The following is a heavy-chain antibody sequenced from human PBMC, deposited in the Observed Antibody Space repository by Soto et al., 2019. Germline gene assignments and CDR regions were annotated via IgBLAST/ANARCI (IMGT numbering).Heavy chain of an antibody. D-gene: IGHD6-6*01. J-gene: IGHJ6*02. CDR2: ISYDGSDK. CDR3: ARDRSDGSSSPPSIYYYYGMDV. V-gene: IGHV3-30*03. Sequence: QVQLVESGGGVVQPGRSLRLSCAGSGFVFSSFGMHWVRQAPGKGLEWVAVISYDGSDKYYADSVKGRFTISRDSSKNTLYLQINSLRAEDTAVYYCARDRSDGSSSPPSIYYYYGMDVWGQGTTVTVSS. CDR1: GFVFSSFG.